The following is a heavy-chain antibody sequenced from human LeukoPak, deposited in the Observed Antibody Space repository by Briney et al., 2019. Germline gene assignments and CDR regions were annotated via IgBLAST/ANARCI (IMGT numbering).Heavy chain of an antibody. Sequence: VASVKVSCKASGYTFTSYYMHWVRQAPGQGLEWMGLINPSGSSTSYAQKFQGRLSLTRDMSTSTDYMELCSLRSEDTAVYYCARDNSVGDTAWWFDPWGQGTLVTVSS. CDR1: GYTFTSYY. CDR3: ARDNSVGDTAWWFDP. CDR2: INPSGSST. V-gene: IGHV1-46*01. J-gene: IGHJ5*02. D-gene: IGHD1-26*01.